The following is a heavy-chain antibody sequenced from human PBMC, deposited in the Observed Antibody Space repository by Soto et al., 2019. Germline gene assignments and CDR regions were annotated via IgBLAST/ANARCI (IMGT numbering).Heavy chain of an antibody. CDR3: AREPGFYFDY. V-gene: IGHV3-30*03. CDR1: GFTFSGYG. J-gene: IGHJ4*02. Sequence: QVQLVESGGGVVQPGRSLRLSCAASGFTFSGYGMHWVRQAPGKGLEWVAVITSDGSVAYYADSVKGRFTISRDNSKNTLHVQMNSLRADDTAVSYCAREPGFYFDYWGQGSLVTVSS. CDR2: ITSDGSVA.